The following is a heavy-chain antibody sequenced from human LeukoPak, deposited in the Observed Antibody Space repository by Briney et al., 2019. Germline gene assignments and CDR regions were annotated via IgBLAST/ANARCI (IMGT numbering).Heavy chain of an antibody. CDR2: IYYSEST. V-gene: IGHV4-59*01. CDR1: GGSISSYY. D-gene: IGHD3-10*01. CDR3: GRCRGAEYGHWYFDL. J-gene: IGHJ2*01. Sequence: PSETLSLTCTVSGGSISSYYWSWIRQAPGKGLEWFGYIYYSESTNYNPSLKSRLTTSVNTPKKHYILKLRSGSAATTAVYYAGRCRGAEYGHWYFDLWGRGTLVTVSS.